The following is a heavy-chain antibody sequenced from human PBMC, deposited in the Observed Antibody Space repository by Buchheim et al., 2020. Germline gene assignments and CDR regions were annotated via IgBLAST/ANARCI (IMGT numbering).Heavy chain of an antibody. CDR2: INHSGGT. Sequence: QVQLQQWGAGLLKPSETLSLTCGVYGGSFSGYYWSWIRQLPGKGLEWIGEINHSGGTNYNPSLKNRVTISVDTSKNHFSLQLNSVTAADTAVYYCARGLARWALLRRGAYYFDYWGQGTL. CDR1: GGSFSGYY. D-gene: IGHD1-26*01. CDR3: ARGLARWALLRRGAYYFDY. J-gene: IGHJ4*02. V-gene: IGHV4-34*01.